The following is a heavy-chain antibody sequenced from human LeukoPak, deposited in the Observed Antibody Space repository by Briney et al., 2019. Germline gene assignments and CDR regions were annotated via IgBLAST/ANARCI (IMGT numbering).Heavy chain of an antibody. CDR2: IIPIFGTA. J-gene: IGHJ3*02. V-gene: IGHV1-69*01. Sequence: GASVKVSCKASGGTFSSYAISWVRQAPGQRLEWMGGIIPIFGTANYAQKFQGRVTITADESTSTAYMELSSLRSEDTAVYYCARTYNWNYVSAFDIWGQGTMVTVSS. CDR3: ARTYNWNYVSAFDI. CDR1: GGTFSSYA. D-gene: IGHD1-7*01.